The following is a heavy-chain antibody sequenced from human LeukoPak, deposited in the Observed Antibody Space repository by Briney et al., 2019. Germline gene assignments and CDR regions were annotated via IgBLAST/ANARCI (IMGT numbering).Heavy chain of an antibody. J-gene: IGHJ4*02. D-gene: IGHD2-2*01. CDR2: INTNTGNP. CDR3: ARVPAANEPCFDY. Sequence: ASVKVSCKASGYTFTSYDINWVRQATGQGLEWMGWINTNTGNPTYAQGFTGRFVFSLDTSVSTAYLQISSLKAEDTAVYYCARVPAANEPCFDYWGQGTLVTVSS. V-gene: IGHV7-4-1*02. CDR1: GYTFTSYD.